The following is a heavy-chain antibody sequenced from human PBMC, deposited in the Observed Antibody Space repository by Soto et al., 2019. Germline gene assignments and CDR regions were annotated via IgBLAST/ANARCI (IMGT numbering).Heavy chain of an antibody. Sequence: QPGGSLRLSCAASGFTFSSYAMSWVRQAPGKGLEWVSAISGSGGSTYYADSVKGRFTISRDNSKNTLYLQMNSLRAEDTAVYYCATARKDIVLVPYYFDYWGQGTLVTVSS. CDR2: ISGSGGST. V-gene: IGHV3-23*01. CDR3: ATARKDIVLVPYYFDY. J-gene: IGHJ4*02. D-gene: IGHD2-15*01. CDR1: GFTFSSYA.